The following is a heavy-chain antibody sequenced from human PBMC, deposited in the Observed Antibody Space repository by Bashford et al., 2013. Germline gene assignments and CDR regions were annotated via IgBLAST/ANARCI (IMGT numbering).Heavy chain of an antibody. CDR2: ISPYNGNT. J-gene: IGHJ3*02. CDR3: AGVYSSSLGAFDI. D-gene: IGHD6-6*01. V-gene: IGHV1-18*01. Sequence: ASVKVSCKASGYIFSTYGISWVRQAPGQGLEWMGWISPYNGNTNYAQSLQGRVTMTTDTSTSTAYMELRSLRSDDTAVYYCAGVYSSSLGAFDIWGQGTMVTVSS. CDR1: GYIFSTYG.